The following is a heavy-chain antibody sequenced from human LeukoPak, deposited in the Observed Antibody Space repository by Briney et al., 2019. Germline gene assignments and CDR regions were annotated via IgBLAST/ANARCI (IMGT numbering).Heavy chain of an antibody. D-gene: IGHD2-2*01. CDR1: GYTFTGYY. J-gene: IGHJ5*02. V-gene: IGHV1-18*04. CDR2: INVYTGKT. CDR3: ARDIVVVPAATSWFDP. Sequence: ASVKVSCTASGYTFTGYYMHWVRQAPGQGLEWMGWINVYTGKTIYAQKVQGRVTMTTDTSTTTAYMELTSLRSDDTAVYYCARDIVVVPAATSWFDPWGQGTLVTVSS.